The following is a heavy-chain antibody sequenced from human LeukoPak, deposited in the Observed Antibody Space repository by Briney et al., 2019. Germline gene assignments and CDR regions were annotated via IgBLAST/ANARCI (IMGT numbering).Heavy chain of an antibody. V-gene: IGHV4-59*08. Sequence: SETLSLTCSGSGVSISSYYWSWIRQPPGKGLEWIGYIYYSGSTNYNPSLRSRVTITVDTSKNQFSLKLSSVTAADTAVYYCAMLRTVGTIYYWGQGTLVTVSS. CDR1: GVSISSYY. CDR2: IYYSGST. CDR3: AMLRTVGTIYY. J-gene: IGHJ4*02. D-gene: IGHD4-17*01.